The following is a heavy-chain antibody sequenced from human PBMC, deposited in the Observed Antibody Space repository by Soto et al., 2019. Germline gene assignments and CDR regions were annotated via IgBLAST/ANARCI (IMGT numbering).Heavy chain of an antibody. J-gene: IGHJ4*02. Sequence: VASVKVSCKASGFTFTSSAMQWVRQARGQRLEWIGWIVVGSGNTNYAQKFQERVTITRDMSTSTAYMELSSLRSEDTAVYYCAATIRYNWNDFDYWGQGTLVTVSS. D-gene: IGHD1-1*01. CDR1: GFTFTSSA. V-gene: IGHV1-58*02. CDR2: IVVGSGNT. CDR3: AATIRYNWNDFDY.